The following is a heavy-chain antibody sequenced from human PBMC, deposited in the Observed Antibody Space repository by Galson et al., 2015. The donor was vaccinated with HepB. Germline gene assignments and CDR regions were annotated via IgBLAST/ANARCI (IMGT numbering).Heavy chain of an antibody. CDR2: INAGNENT. D-gene: IGHD3-22*01. Sequence: VSCKASGDTFTTYAMHWVRQAPGQRLEWMGWINAGNENTKYSQKFQGRVTISRDTSATTAYMELSSLRSEDTAVYYCARVSRYDSSGYYPWWGQGTLVTVSS. CDR1: GDTFTTYA. J-gene: IGHJ4*02. V-gene: IGHV1-3*01. CDR3: ARVSRYDSSGYYPW.